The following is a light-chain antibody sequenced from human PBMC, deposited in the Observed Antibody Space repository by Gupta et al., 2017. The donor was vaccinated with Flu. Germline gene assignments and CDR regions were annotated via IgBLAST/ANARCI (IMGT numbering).Light chain of an antibody. CDR3: QHYDNLPLT. V-gene: IGKV1-33*01. J-gene: IGKJ4*01. CDR2: GAF. Sequence: PSSLSASVGDRVTITCQASQDINTSLNWYQQKPGKPPKLLIYGAFTLETGVSSRFSGGGSGTHFTFTISSLQPEDIATYVCQHYDNLPLTFGGGTKVEI. CDR1: QDINTS.